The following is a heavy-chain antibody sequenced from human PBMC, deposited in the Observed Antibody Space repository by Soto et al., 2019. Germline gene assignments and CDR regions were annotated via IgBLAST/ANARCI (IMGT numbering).Heavy chain of an antibody. CDR1: GYTFTSYG. J-gene: IGHJ4*02. CDR2: INPYNGNT. D-gene: IGHD6-13*01. Sequence: QVQLVQSGAEVKKPGASVKVSCKASGYTFTSYGITWVRQAPGQGLEWMGWINPYNGNTNYAQKLQGRXXMXTXXSTSTAYMELRSLRSDDTSVYYCARTDSRPQDFDYWGQGTLVSVSS. V-gene: IGHV1-18*01. CDR3: ARTDSRPQDFDY.